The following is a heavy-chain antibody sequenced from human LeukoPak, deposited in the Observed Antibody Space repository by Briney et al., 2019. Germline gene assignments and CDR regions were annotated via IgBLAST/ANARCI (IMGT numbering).Heavy chain of an antibody. D-gene: IGHD5-12*01. Sequence: PSGTLSLTCTVSGGSISNHYWSWIRQPPGKGLEWIGYIYYSGSTNYNPSLKSRVTISVDTSRNQFSLKLSSVTAADTAVYYCARSPLARRLYYFDYWGQGTLVTVSS. J-gene: IGHJ4*02. CDR3: ARSPLARRLYYFDY. CDR2: IYYSGST. V-gene: IGHV4-59*11. CDR1: GGSISNHY.